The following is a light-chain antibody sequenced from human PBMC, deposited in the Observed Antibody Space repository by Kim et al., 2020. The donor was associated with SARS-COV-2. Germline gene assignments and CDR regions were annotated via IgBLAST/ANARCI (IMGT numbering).Light chain of an antibody. V-gene: IGKV3-15*01. CDR2: GAS. J-gene: IGKJ1*01. CDR1: QSFGGD. Sequence: EIVLTQSPATLSVSPRERVTLSCRASQSFGGDLAWYQQKPGQAPRLLIYGASTRATGVPDRFSGRGSGTEFILTISSLQSEDFALYYCQNYNDWPPWTFGQGTKVDIK. CDR3: QNYNDWPPWT.